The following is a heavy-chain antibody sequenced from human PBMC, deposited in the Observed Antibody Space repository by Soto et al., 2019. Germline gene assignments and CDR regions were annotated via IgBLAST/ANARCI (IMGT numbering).Heavy chain of an antibody. CDR1: GFTFSDFD. V-gene: IGHV3-11*06. Sequence: QVQLVESGGGLVKPGSSLRLSCVVSGFTFSDFDMTWIRQGPGKGLEWISYITEQSQTNYSESVKGRFTISRDNARNLLYLQMDSLTVEDTALYYCPRGQLLYVHGGQGTGVTVSS. D-gene: IGHD1-26*01. CDR2: ITEQSQT. CDR3: PRGQLLYVH. J-gene: IGHJ4*02.